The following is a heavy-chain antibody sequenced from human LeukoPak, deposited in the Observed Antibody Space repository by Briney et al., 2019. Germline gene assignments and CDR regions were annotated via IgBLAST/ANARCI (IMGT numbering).Heavy chain of an antibody. CDR1: GFTFSNYA. CDR2: ISGSGGST. CDR3: AKDLYSSLN. D-gene: IGHD6-6*01. J-gene: IGHJ4*02. Sequence: KPGGSLRLSCGASGFTFSNYAMSWVRQAPGKGLEWVSGISGSGGSTYYADSVKGRFTTSRDNSKNTLFLQMNSLRAEDTAVYYCAKDLYSSLNWGQGTLVTVSS. V-gene: IGHV3-23*01.